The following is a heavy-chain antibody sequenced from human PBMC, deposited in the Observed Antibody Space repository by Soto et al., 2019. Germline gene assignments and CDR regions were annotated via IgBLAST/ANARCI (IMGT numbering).Heavy chain of an antibody. CDR3: ARDSGNGWLQSTYLDS. CDR1: GDTFSRNS. J-gene: IGHJ4*02. D-gene: IGHD5-12*01. Sequence: QVQLVQSGAEVKKPGSSVKVSCKATGDTFSRNSISWVRQAPGQGLEWRGGITPVFGTTNYAQRFQGRVTITADELTSTAYIELSSLRSEDTAVYYCARDSGNGWLQSTYLDSWGQGTLVTVSS. V-gene: IGHV1-69*12. CDR2: ITPVFGTT.